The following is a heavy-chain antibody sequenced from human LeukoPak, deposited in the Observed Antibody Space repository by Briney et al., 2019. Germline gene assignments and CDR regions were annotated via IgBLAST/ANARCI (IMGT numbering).Heavy chain of an antibody. CDR3: AHKIEAGDYFDY. CDR1: GFSLSTSGVG. Sequence: SGPTLVNPTQTLTLTCTFTGFSLSTSGVGVGWIRQPPGKALEWLALIYWDDDKRYSPSLKSRLTIAKDTSKNQVVLTMTNMDPVDTATYYCAHKIEAGDYFDYWGQGTLVTVSS. CDR2: IYWDDDK. D-gene: IGHD3-10*01. J-gene: IGHJ4*02. V-gene: IGHV2-5*02.